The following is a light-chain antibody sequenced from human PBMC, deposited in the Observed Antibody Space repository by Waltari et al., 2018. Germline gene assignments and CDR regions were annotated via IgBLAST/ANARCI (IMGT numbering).Light chain of an antibody. CDR2: GNR. CDR3: QSYDSSLSGSL. V-gene: IGLV1-40*01. Sequence: QSVLTQPPSVSGAPGQRVTISCTGSSSNIGAGYDVQWYQQLPGTAPKLVIYGNRHRPSGVPDRFSGAKSGTSASLAITGLQAEDEADYYCQSYDSSLSGSLFGGGTKLTVL. CDR1: SSNIGAGYD. J-gene: IGLJ2*01.